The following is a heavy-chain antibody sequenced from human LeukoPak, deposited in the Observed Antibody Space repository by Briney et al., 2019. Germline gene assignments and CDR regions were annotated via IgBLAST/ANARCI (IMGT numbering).Heavy chain of an antibody. J-gene: IGHJ6*04. D-gene: IGHD2-2*01. Sequence: GGSLRLSCAASGFTFSSYSMNWVRQAPGKGLEWVSSISTSSSYIHYADSVKGRFTISRDNAKNSLYLQMNSLRAEDTAVYYCARENWDIVAVPMDVWGKGTTVTVSS. CDR1: GFTFSSYS. CDR2: ISTSSSYI. CDR3: ARENWDIVAVPMDV. V-gene: IGHV3-21*01.